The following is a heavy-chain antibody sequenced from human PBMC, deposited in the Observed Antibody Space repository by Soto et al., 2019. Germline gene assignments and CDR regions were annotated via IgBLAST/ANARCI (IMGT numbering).Heavy chain of an antibody. J-gene: IGHJ6*02. V-gene: IGHV3-33*01. CDR3: ARHYYYYGMDV. CDR2: IWYDGSNK. Sequence: PGGSLRLSCAASGFTFSSYGMHWVRQAPGKGLEWVAVIWYDGSNKYYADSVKGRFTISRDNSKNTLYLQMNSLRAEDTAVYYCARHYYYYGMDVWGQGTTVTVSS. CDR1: GFTFSSYG.